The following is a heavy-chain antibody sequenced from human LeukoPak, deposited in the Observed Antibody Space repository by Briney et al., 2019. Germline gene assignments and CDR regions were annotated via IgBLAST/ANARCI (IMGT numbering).Heavy chain of an antibody. CDR2: IYGSGNT. CDR3: ARDLGSWPHVTLDI. J-gene: IGHJ3*02. CDR1: GGSISGWY. V-gene: IGHV4-59*12. Sequence: PSETLSLTCTVSGGSISGWYWSWIRQSPGKGLEWIGYIYGSGNTNYNPSLKSRVTMSIDTSKNQFSLKLTSVTAADTAIYYCARDLGSWPHVTLDIWGHGTLVTVSS. D-gene: IGHD3-16*01.